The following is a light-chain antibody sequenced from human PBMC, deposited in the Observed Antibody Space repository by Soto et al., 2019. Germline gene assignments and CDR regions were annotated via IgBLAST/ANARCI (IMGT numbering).Light chain of an antibody. V-gene: IGKV1-33*01. Sequence: DIQLTQSPSSLDASVGNSISITSKAGQGINNYLNWYQQKPGKAPKLLIYDASNLDTGVPSRFTGSGSGTDFTFTITSLQSDDVATYYCQQYASLPITVGQGTRLEIK. CDR2: DAS. CDR3: QQYASLPIT. CDR1: QGINNY. J-gene: IGKJ5*01.